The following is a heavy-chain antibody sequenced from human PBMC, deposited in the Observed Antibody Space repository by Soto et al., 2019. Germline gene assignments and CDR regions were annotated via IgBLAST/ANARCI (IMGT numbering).Heavy chain of an antibody. CDR3: ARSLMALTPLDLFDP. V-gene: IGHV4-61*01. D-gene: IGHD2-15*01. CDR1: GGSVSSGSYY. CDR2: IYYSGST. J-gene: IGHJ5*02. Sequence: PSETLSLTCTVSGGSVSSGSYYWSWIRQPPGKGLEWIGYIYYSGSTNYNPSLKSRVTISVDTSKNQFSLKLSSVTAADTAVYYCARSLMALTPLDLFDPWGQGTLVTVSS.